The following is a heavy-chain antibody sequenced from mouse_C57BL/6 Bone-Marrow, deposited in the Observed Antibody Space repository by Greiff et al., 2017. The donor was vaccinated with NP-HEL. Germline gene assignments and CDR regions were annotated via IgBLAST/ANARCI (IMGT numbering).Heavy chain of an antibody. CDR2: IGPGSGST. V-gene: IGHV1-77*01. CDR3: AGTTVVCPCAY. D-gene: IGHD1-1*01. J-gene: IGHJ3*01. CDR1: GYTFTDYY. Sequence: QVRLQQSGAELVKPGASVKISCKASGYTFTDYYINWVKQRPGQGLEWIGKIGPGSGSTYYNEKFKGKATLTAAKSSRTAYMQLSSLTSEDSAVYFCAGTTVVCPCAYWGQGTLVTVSA.